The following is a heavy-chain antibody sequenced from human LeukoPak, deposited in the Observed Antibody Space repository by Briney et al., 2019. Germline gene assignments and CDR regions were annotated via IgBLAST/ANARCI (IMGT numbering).Heavy chain of an antibody. J-gene: IGHJ5*02. V-gene: IGHV1-69*13. CDR2: IIPIFGTA. CDR3: ARDSPSHYYDSSGPHWFDP. CDR1: GGTFSSYA. Sequence: SVKVSCKAPGGTFSSYAISWVRQAPGQGLEWMGGIIPIFGTANYAQKFQGRVTITADESTSTAYMELSSLRSEDTAVYYCARDSPSHYYDSSGPHWFDPWGQGTLVTVSS. D-gene: IGHD3-22*01.